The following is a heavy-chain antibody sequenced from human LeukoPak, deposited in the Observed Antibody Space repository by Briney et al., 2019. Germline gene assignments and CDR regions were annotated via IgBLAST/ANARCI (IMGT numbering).Heavy chain of an antibody. CDR1: GGSFSGYF. CDR2: INHSGST. CDR3: ARSTRVLPAARYDY. Sequence: PSETLSLNCSVYGGSFSGYFWTWLRHPPGQGLEWIGEINHSGSTNYYPSLKSRVTISVDTSKNQFSLKLSSVTAADTAVYYCARSTRVLPAARYDYWGQGTLVTVSS. D-gene: IGHD2-2*01. V-gene: IGHV4-34*01. J-gene: IGHJ4*02.